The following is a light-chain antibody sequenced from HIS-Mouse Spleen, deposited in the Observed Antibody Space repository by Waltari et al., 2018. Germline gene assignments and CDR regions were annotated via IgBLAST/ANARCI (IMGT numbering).Light chain of an antibody. CDR3: QQYGSSFT. V-gene: IGKV3-20*01. J-gene: IGKJ3*01. Sequence: EIVLTQSPGTLSLSPGERASQSVSSSYFAWYQQKPGQAPRLLIYGASSRATGIPDRFSGSGSGTDFTLTISRLEPEDVAVYYCQQYGSSFTFGPGTKVDIK. CDR2: GAS. CDR1: QSVSSSY.